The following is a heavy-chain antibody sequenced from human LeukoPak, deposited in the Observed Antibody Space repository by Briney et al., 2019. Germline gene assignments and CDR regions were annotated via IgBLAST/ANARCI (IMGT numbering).Heavy chain of an antibody. D-gene: IGHD5-18*01. J-gene: IGHJ4*02. CDR2: ISWNSGSI. CDR3: AKAVDTAMGSIDY. CDR1: GFTFDDYA. Sequence: PGGSLRLSCAASGFTFDDYAMHWVRQAPGKGLEWVSGISWNSGSIGYADSVKGRFTISRDNAKNSLYLQMSSLRAEDTALYYCAKAVDTAMGSIDYWGQGTLVTVSS. V-gene: IGHV3-9*01.